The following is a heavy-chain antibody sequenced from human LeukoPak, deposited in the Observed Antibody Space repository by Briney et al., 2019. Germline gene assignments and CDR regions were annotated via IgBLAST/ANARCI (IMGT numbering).Heavy chain of an antibody. J-gene: IGHJ4*02. Sequence: PSETLSLTCRVSGVSISSGSNYWGWIRQPPGKTLEWIGSIYSSGSTYYNSSLKSRVIILIDTAKNHFSLNLSSVTAADTAVYYCARVVGYDFWSGPPGGFDYWGQGTLVTVSS. CDR1: GVSISSGSNY. V-gene: IGHV4-39*07. CDR3: ARVVGYDFWSGPPGGFDY. D-gene: IGHD3-3*01. CDR2: IYSSGST.